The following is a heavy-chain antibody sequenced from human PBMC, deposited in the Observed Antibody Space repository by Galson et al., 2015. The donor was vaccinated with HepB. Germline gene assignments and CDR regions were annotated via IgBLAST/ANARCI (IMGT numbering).Heavy chain of an antibody. V-gene: IGHV3-15*01. J-gene: IGHJ4*02. CDR2: IKSKTDGGTT. CDR3: TTDRVYYGLDY. CDR1: GFTFSNAW. Sequence: SLRLSCVASGFTFSNAWMSWVRQAPGKGLEWVGRIKSKTDGGTTDYAAPVKGRFTMSRDDSKNTLDLQMNSLKTEDTAVYYCTTDRVYYGLDYWGQGTLVTVSS. D-gene: IGHD3-10*01.